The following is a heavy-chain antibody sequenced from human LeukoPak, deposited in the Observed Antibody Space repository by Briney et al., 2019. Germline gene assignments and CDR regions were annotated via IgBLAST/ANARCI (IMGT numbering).Heavy chain of an antibody. CDR3: ARERGGAVAGTRGMDV. CDR1: GFTFSDYY. J-gene: IGHJ6*03. Sequence: SGGSLRLSCAASGFTFSDYYMSWIRQAPGKGLEWVSYISSSGSTIYYADSVKGRFTISRDNAKNSLYLQMNSLRAEDTAVFYCARERGGAVAGTRGMDVWGKGTTVTVSS. D-gene: IGHD6-19*01. V-gene: IGHV3-11*04. CDR2: ISSSGSTI.